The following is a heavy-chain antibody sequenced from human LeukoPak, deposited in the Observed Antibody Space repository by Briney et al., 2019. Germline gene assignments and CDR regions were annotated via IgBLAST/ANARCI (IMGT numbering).Heavy chain of an antibody. D-gene: IGHD5-12*01. J-gene: IGHJ3*02. CDR3: ARGGGYSGYDLDAFDI. Sequence: PGGSLRLSCAASGFTFSRDSMNWVRQAPGKGLEWVSSISRSSTYIYYADSVKGRFTISRDNAKNSLHLQMNSLRAEDTAVYYCARGGGYSGYDLDAFDIWGQGTMVTVSS. CDR1: GFTFSRDS. V-gene: IGHV3-21*01. CDR2: ISRSSTYI.